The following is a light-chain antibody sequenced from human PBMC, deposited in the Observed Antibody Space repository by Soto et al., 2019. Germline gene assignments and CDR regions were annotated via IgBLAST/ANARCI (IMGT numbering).Light chain of an antibody. J-gene: IGKJ3*01. CDR2: ETS. CDR3: QQYNKWPPIT. Sequence: EVVMTQSPVTLSVSPGERVTLSCRTSQSVSTNLAWYQQKPGQAPRLLIYETSTRATGVPARFSGGGSGTEFTLTISSLPSEDFAVYYCQQYNKWPPITFGPGTKVDIK. CDR1: QSVSTN. V-gene: IGKV3-15*01.